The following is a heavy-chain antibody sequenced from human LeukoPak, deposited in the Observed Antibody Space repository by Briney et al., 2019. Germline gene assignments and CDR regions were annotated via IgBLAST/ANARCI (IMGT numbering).Heavy chain of an antibody. V-gene: IGHV3-33*01. CDR1: GFTFRTYG. CDR3: ARHSGSYSVDY. D-gene: IGHD1-26*01. CDR2: IWHDGSKR. J-gene: IGHJ4*02. Sequence: GGSLRLSCAASGFTFRTYGMHWLRQGPGKGLEWVAVIWHDGSKRFYADSVQGRFTISRDDSQNTLYLQMNSLRVEDAAVYYCARHSGSYSVDYWGQGTLVTVSS.